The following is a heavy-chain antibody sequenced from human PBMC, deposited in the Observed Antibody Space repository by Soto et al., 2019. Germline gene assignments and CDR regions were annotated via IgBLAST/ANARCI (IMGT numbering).Heavy chain of an antibody. CDR2: IYPGDSDT. CDR1: GCSFTSYW. D-gene: IGHD3-3*01. CDR3: ARQPTYYDFFSGYQWGGDAFVF. V-gene: IGHV5-51*01. J-gene: IGHJ3*01. Sequence: PGESLKISCKGSGCSFTSYWIGWVRQMPGKGLEWMGIIYPGDSDTRYSPSFQGQVTISADKSISTAYLQWSSLKASDTAMYYCARQPTYYDFFSGYQWGGDAFVFWCKGTLVSVSS.